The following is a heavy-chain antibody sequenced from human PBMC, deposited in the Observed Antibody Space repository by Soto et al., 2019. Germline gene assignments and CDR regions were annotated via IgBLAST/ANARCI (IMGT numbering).Heavy chain of an antibody. V-gene: IGHV3-7*01. CDR2: IKEDGSGK. CDR1: GFTFSSYY. D-gene: IGHD3-10*01. J-gene: IGHJ3*02. CDR3: ARSMGWRDAFDI. Sequence: EVQLVDSGGGLVQPGGSLRLSCAASGFTFSSYYMSWVRQAPGKGLEWVANIKEDGSGKFYVDPVRGRFTISRDNARNSFYLQMNSLRADDTAVYYCARSMGWRDAFDIWGQGTVVTVSS.